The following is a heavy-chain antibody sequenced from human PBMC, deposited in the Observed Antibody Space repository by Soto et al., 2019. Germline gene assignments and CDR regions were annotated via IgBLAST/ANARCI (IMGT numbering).Heavy chain of an antibody. J-gene: IGHJ3*02. V-gene: IGHV1-2*02. CDR2: INPNSGGT. Sequence: GASVKVSCKASGYTFTGYYMHWVRQAPGQGLEWMGWINPNSGGTNYAQKFQGRVTMTRDTSISTAYMELSRLRSDDTAVYYCARDGRYSYGRKDAFDIWGQGTMVTVSS. CDR3: ARDGRYSYGRKDAFDI. CDR1: GYTFTGYY. D-gene: IGHD5-18*01.